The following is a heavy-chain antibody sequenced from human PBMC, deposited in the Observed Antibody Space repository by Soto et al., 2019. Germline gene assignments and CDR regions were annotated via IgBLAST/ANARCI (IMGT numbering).Heavy chain of an antibody. CDR1: GFTFSSYG. D-gene: IGHD6-19*01. CDR2: MWYDGSNK. J-gene: IGHJ4*02. V-gene: IGHV3-33*01. CDR3: ARDQEQWLVGYFDY. Sequence: QVQLVESGGGVVQTGRSLRLSCAASGFTFSSYGMHWVRQAPGKGLEWVAVMWYDGSNKYYADSVKGRFTISRDNSKNTLYLQMNSLRAEDTAVYYCARDQEQWLVGYFDYWGQGTLVTVSS.